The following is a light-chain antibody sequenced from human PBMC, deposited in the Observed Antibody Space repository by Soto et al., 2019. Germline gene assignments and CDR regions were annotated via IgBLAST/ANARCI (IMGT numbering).Light chain of an antibody. V-gene: IGKV3-15*01. J-gene: IGKJ2*01. Sequence: EIVMTQSPATLSVSPGERATLSCSASQSISTELAWYQQKPGQPPRLLIYSASTRATGVPARLTGSGSGSEFTLTISGLQSEDFAVYYCQQGHNWPLTFGQGTRLEI. CDR3: QQGHNWPLT. CDR2: SAS. CDR1: QSISTE.